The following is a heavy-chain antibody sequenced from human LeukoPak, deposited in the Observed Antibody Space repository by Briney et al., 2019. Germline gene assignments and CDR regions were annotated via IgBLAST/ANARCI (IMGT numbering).Heavy chain of an antibody. Sequence: PSETLCLTCTVSGGSISSYYWSWIRQPPGKGLQWIGYIYYSGSTNYNPSLKSRVTISVDTSKNQFSLRLTSVTAADTAVYYCARSLAYGDSDYWGQGTLVTVSS. CDR3: ARSLAYGDSDY. J-gene: IGHJ4*02. CDR1: GGSISSYY. V-gene: IGHV4-59*01. D-gene: IGHD4-17*01. CDR2: IYYSGST.